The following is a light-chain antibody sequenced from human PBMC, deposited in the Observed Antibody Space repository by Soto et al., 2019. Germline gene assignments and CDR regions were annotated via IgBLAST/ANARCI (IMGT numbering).Light chain of an antibody. CDR3: QLYNSWPPIT. CDR1: QSVRTK. V-gene: IGKV3-15*01. Sequence: EIVMTQSPDTLYVSPGEGATLSCRASQSVRTKLAWYQQKAGQAPRLLIYGASTRATGIPDRFSGSGSGTEFTLTISSLQSEDFAVYYCQLYNSWPPITFGQGTRLEIK. CDR2: GAS. J-gene: IGKJ5*01.